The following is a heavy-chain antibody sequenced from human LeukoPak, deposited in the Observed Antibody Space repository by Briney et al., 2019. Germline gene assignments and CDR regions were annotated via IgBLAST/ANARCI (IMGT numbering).Heavy chain of an antibody. CDR2: ISAYNGNT. J-gene: IGHJ4*02. Sequence: GASVKVSCKASGYTFTSYGISWVRQAPGQGLEWMGWISAYNGNTNYAQKLQGRVTMTTDTSTSTAYMELRSLRSDDTVVYYCARDLYEAMVILGHPDYWGQGTLVTVSS. V-gene: IGHV1-18*01. CDR1: GYTFTSYG. CDR3: ARDLYEAMVILGHPDY. D-gene: IGHD5-18*01.